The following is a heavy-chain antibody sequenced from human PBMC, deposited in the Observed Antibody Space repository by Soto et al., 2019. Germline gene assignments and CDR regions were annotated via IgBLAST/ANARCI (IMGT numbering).Heavy chain of an antibody. V-gene: IGHV3-30-3*01. CDR3: AGGQGGGNDGEYLQQ. CDR2: ISYDGSNK. CDR1: GFTFSSYA. J-gene: IGHJ1*01. Sequence: QVQLVESGGGVVQPGRSLRLSCAASGFTFSSYAMHWVRQAPGKGLEWVAVISYDGSNKYYADSVKGRFTISRDNSKKTLELQMNGLRAEDTAGYFWAGGQGGGNDGEYLQQWGQGTLVTVSS. D-gene: IGHD3-16*01.